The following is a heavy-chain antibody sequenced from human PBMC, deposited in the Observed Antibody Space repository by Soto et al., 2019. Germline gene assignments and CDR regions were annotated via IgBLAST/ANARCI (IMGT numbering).Heavy chain of an antibody. J-gene: IGHJ6*02. CDR3: ASFMVRGVIALFHYYYYGMDV. CDR2: MNPNSGNT. V-gene: IGHV1-8*01. Sequence: GPVKVSCKASGYTLTRYDINWVRQATGQRVEGMGWMNPNSGNTGYAQKFQGRVTMTRNTSISTAYMELSSLRSEDTAVYYCASFMVRGVIALFHYYYYGMDVWGQGTTVTVSS. D-gene: IGHD3-10*01. CDR1: GYTLTRYD.